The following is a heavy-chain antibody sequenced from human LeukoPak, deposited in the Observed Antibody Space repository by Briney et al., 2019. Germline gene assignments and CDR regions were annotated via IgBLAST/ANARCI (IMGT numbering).Heavy chain of an antibody. D-gene: IGHD3-10*01. CDR1: GFTFDDYA. CDR3: ARAPYGSGSYSIDF. V-gene: IGHV3-43*01. J-gene: IGHJ4*02. CDR2: ISWDSTSI. Sequence: GRSLRLSCAASGFTFDDYAMHWVRQVPGKGLEWVSLISWDSTSIFYADSVQGRFTISRDNTKKSLFLQMISLGIEDTALYYCARAPYGSGSYSIDFWGQGTLVTVSS.